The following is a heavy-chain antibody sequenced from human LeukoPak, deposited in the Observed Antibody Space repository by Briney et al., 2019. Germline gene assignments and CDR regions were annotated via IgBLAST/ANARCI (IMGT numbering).Heavy chain of an antibody. D-gene: IGHD2-2*01. CDR2: IYSGGST. J-gene: IGHJ4*02. CDR3: AKDAPVNIVVVPAANS. CDR1: GFTVSSNY. Sequence: GGSLRLSCAASGFTVSSNYVSWVRQAPGKGLEWVSVIYSGGSTYYADSVKGRFTISRDNSKNTLYLQMNSLRAEDTAVYYCAKDAPVNIVVVPAANSWGQGTLVTVSS. V-gene: IGHV3-53*01.